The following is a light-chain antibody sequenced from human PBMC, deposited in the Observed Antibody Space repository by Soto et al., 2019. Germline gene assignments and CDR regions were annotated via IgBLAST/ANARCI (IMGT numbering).Light chain of an antibody. CDR2: GAS. J-gene: IGKJ2*01. CDR1: QSVSSN. V-gene: IGKV3-15*01. CDR3: QQYNNWPRGT. Sequence: EIVMTQSPASLSVSPGERVTLSCRASQSVSSNLAWYQQRPGQAPRLLIYGASTRATGFPARFSGSGSGTEFTLTISSLQSEDFAVYYCQQYNNWPRGTFGQGTKLEIK.